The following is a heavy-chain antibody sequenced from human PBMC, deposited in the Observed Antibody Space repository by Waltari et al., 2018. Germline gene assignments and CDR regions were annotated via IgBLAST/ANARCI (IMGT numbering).Heavy chain of an antibody. Sequence: QVQLQQWGAGLLKPSETLSLTCAVYGGSFSGYSWSWIRQPPGKGLEWIGEINHSGSTNYNPSLKSRVTISVDTSKNQFSLKLSSVTAADTAVYYCASRRRLRGFDYWGQGTLVTVSS. V-gene: IGHV4-34*01. CDR1: GGSFSGYS. CDR3: ASRRRLRGFDY. CDR2: INHSGST. D-gene: IGHD5-18*01. J-gene: IGHJ4*02.